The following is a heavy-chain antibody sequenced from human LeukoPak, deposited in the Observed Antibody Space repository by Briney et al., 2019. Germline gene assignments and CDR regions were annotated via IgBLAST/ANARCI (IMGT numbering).Heavy chain of an antibody. CDR2: ISAYNGNT. CDR1: GYTFTSYG. CDR3: ARDFPWKRWGEPRGYFDY. D-gene: IGHD1-14*01. V-gene: IGHV1-18*01. J-gene: IGHJ4*02. Sequence: ATVKVSCKASGYTFTSYGISWVRQAPGQGLEWMGWISAYNGNTNYAQKLQGRVTMTTDTSTSTAYMELRSLRSDDTAVYYCARDFPWKRWGEPRGYFDYWGQGTLVTVSS.